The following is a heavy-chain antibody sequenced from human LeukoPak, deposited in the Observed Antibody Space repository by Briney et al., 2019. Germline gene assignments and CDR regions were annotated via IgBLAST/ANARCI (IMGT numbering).Heavy chain of an antibody. Sequence: GGSLRLSCAVSGFAFGSEAMSWVRQSPARGLEWVASISPGGGTTYYADYVKGRFIISRDNSNNTLFVQMNSLRAEDTAVYYCARAPVWLGEWFFDYWGQGTLVTVSS. CDR3: ARAPVWLGEWFFDY. V-gene: IGHV3-23*01. CDR2: ISPGGGTT. D-gene: IGHD3-10*01. CDR1: GFAFGSEA. J-gene: IGHJ4*02.